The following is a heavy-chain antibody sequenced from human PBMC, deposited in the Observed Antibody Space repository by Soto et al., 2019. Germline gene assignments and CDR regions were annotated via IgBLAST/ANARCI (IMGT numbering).Heavy chain of an antibody. CDR2: IIPIFGTA. D-gene: IGHD1-26*01. J-gene: IGHJ4*02. Sequence: SVKVSCKASGGTFSSYAISWVRQAPGQGLEWMGGIIPIFGTANYAQKFQGRVTITADESTSTAYMELSSLRSEDTAVYYCARDRGIVGATSEYYFDYWGQGTLVTVSS. V-gene: IGHV1-69*13. CDR3: ARDRGIVGATSEYYFDY. CDR1: GGTFSSYA.